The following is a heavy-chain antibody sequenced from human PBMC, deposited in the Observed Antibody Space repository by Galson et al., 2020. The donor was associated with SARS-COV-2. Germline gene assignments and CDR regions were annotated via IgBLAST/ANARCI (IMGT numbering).Heavy chain of an antibody. CDR3: ARPYSGSYRGYFDY. J-gene: IGHJ4*02. CDR1: GFTFSSYA. Sequence: GGSLRLSCAASGFTFSSYAMHWVRQAPGKGLEWVAVISYDGSNKYYADSVKGRFTISRDNSKNTLYLQMNSLRAEDTAVYYCARPYSGSYRGYFDYWGQGTLVIVSS. V-gene: IGHV3-30*04. CDR2: ISYDGSNK. D-gene: IGHD1-26*01.